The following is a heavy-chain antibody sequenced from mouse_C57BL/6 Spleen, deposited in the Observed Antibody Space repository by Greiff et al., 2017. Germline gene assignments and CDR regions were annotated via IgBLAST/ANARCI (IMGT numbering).Heavy chain of an antibody. CDR1: GFNIKDYY. CDR3: ARPYGSSSWFAY. V-gene: IGHV14-2*01. Sequence: EVQRVESGAELVKPGASVKLSCTASGFNIKDYYMHWVKQRTEQGLEWIGRIDPEDGETKYAPKFQGKATITADTSSNTAYLQLSSLTSEDTAVYYCARPYGSSSWFAYWGQGTLVTVSA. CDR2: IDPEDGET. J-gene: IGHJ3*01. D-gene: IGHD1-1*01.